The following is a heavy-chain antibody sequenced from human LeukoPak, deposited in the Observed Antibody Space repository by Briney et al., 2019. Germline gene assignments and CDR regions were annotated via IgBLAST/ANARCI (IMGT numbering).Heavy chain of an antibody. CDR2: ISYTETT. CDR3: ARLAKVEFMTYHYFHL. CDR1: GVSLSSDY. J-gene: IGHJ2*01. V-gene: IGHV4-59*01. Sequence: PSETLSLTCTVSGVSLSSDYWTWVRQPPEQGLEFLAYISYTETTNDSPSLTSRATISIATSKNQFSRKLNSVTAADTAIYYCARLAKVEFMTYHYFHLWGRGTLVTVSS. D-gene: IGHD1-1*01.